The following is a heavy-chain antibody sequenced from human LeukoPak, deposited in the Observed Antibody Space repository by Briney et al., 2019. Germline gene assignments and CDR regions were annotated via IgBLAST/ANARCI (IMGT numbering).Heavy chain of an antibody. D-gene: IGHD2/OR15-2a*01. Sequence: GGSLRLCFAASGFTFSIYAMTWVRQAPGRGLEWGSAIRGIGRGTHCSDSVKGRFTICTENSKNTLYLQTNSRRAEDTALHYCAKDTWQFSPDYYYHVDGWGKGTTVTVSS. V-gene: IGHV3-23*01. CDR3: AKDTWQFSPDYYYHVDG. J-gene: IGHJ6*03. CDR1: GFTFSIYA. CDR2: IRGIGRGT.